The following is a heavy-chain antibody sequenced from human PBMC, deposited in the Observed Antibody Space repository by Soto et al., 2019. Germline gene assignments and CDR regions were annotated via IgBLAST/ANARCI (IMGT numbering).Heavy chain of an antibody. CDR1: DGSISSSSYY. J-gene: IGHJ4*02. CDR2: IYYSGST. V-gene: IGHV4-39*01. CDR3: ARSGSIDY. Sequence: SETLSLTCTVSDGSISSSSYYWGWIRQPPGKGLEWIGSIYYSGSTYYNPSLKSRVTISRDNAKNTVYLQMNSLRPEDTAVYYCARSGSIDYWGRGTLVTVSS.